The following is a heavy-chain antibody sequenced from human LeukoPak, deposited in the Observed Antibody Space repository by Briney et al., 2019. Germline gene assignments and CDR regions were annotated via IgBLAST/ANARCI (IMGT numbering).Heavy chain of an antibody. CDR3: AGDQRGRYCSSTSCYTIDY. D-gene: IGHD2-2*02. Sequence: ASVKVSCKASGYTFTSYGISWVRQAPGQGLEWMGWISAYNGNTNYAQKLQGRVTMTTDTSTSTAYMELRSLRSDDTAVYYCAGDQRGRYCSSTSCYTIDYWGQGTLVTVSS. CDR2: ISAYNGNT. J-gene: IGHJ4*02. V-gene: IGHV1-18*01. CDR1: GYTFTSYG.